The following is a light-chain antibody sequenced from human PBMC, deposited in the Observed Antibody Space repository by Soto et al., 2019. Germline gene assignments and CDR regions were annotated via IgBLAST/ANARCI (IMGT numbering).Light chain of an antibody. J-gene: IGKJ1*01. CDR1: QGIRNY. V-gene: IGKV1-6*01. CDR2: AAS. CDR3: LQDLNYPRT. Sequence: AIQMTQSPSSLSASVGDRVTITCRASQGIRNYLGWYQQKSGEAPKLLIYAASSLQSGVPSRFSGSGSGTESTLTSSSLQPDDFATYYCLQDLNYPRTFGQGTKVEIK.